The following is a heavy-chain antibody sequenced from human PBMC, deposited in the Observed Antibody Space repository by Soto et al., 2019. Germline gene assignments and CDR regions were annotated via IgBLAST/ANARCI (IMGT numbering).Heavy chain of an antibody. J-gene: IGHJ6*02. Sequence: QVQVMQSGAEVKKPGASVKVSCKASGYTFTSYGISWVRQAPGQGLEWMGWISTYNGNTNYAQKLQGRVTMTTDTSTSTAYMELRSLRSDDTAVYYGGRDLYQSVFYYGMDVWGQGTTVTVSS. CDR1: GYTFTSYG. CDR3: GRDLYQSVFYYGMDV. V-gene: IGHV1-18*01. CDR2: ISTYNGNT. D-gene: IGHD2-2*01.